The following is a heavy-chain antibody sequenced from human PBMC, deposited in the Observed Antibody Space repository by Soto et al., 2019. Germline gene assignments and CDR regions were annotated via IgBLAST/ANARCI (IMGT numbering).Heavy chain of an antibody. V-gene: IGHV4-39*02. D-gene: IGHD6-19*01. CDR3: AREDSYGWSGESLDV. Sequence: SETLSLTCSVSGGSINSSSYFWGWVRQPPGKGLEWIGSIYYSGSTYYNPSLRSRVTISVDTSKNQFSLKLSSVTAADTAVYYCAREDSYGWSGESLDVWGQGTTVTVSS. J-gene: IGHJ6*02. CDR2: IYYSGST. CDR1: GGSINSSSYF.